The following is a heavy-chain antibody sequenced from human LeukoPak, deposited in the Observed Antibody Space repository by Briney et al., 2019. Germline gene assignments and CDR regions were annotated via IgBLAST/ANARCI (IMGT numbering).Heavy chain of an antibody. V-gene: IGHV3-48*03. CDR2: ISSSGSTI. J-gene: IGHJ5*02. CDR1: GFTFSSYE. Sequence: GGSLRLSCAASGFTFSSYEMNWVRQAPGKGLEWVSYISSSGSTIYYADSEKGRFTISRDNAKNSLYLQMNSLRAEDTAVYYCARDRAVAATRRGTNWFDPWGQGTLVTVSS. D-gene: IGHD2-15*01. CDR3: ARDRAVAATRRGTNWFDP.